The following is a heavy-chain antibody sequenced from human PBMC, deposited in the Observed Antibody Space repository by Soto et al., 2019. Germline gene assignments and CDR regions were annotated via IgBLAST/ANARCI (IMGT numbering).Heavy chain of an antibody. V-gene: IGHV1-18*01. D-gene: IGHD3-22*01. Sequence: QVQLVQSGAEVKKPGASVKVSWKASGYTFTSYGISWVRQAPGQGLEWMGWISAYNGNTNYAQKLQGRVTMTTDTSTSTAYMELRSLRSDDTAVYYCARDRSGYDYYDSSGYPDYWGQGTLVTVSS. J-gene: IGHJ4*02. CDR2: ISAYNGNT. CDR3: ARDRSGYDYYDSSGYPDY. CDR1: GYTFTSYG.